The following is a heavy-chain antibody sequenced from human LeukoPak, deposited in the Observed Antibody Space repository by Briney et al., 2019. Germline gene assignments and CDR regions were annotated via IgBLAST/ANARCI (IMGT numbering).Heavy chain of an antibody. CDR2: ISAYNGNT. J-gene: IGHJ4*02. CDR3: ARGGSWQIDY. CDR1: GYTFTSYG. V-gene: IGHV1-18*01. D-gene: IGHD6-13*01. Sequence: ASVNVSCTASGYTFTSYGISWVGQAAGHGLEWMGWISAYNGNTNHAQKLQGRVTMTTDTSTSTAYMELRSLRSEDTAVYYCARGGSWQIDYWGQGTLVTVSS.